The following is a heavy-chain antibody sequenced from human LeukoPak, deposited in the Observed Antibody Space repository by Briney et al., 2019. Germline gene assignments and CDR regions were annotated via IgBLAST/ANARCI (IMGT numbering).Heavy chain of an antibody. V-gene: IGHV1-69*06. Sequence: SVKVSCKASGYTFTSYYMHWVRQAPGQGLEWMGGIIPIFGTANYAQKFQGRVTITADKSTSTAYMELSSLRSEDTAVYYCARKDSSGYYYAFDIWGQGTMVTVSS. CDR1: GYTFTSYY. D-gene: IGHD3-22*01. CDR3: ARKDSSGYYYAFDI. CDR2: IIPIFGTA. J-gene: IGHJ3*02.